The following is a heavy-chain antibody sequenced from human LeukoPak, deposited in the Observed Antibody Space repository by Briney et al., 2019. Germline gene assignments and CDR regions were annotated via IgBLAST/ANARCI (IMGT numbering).Heavy chain of an antibody. CDR3: ARVRVARYYYYYMDV. J-gene: IGHJ6*03. CDR2: IKQDGSEK. CDR1: GFTFSSYW. V-gene: IGHV3-7*01. Sequence: GGSLRLSCAASGFTFSSYWMSWVRQAPGKGLEWVANIKQDGSEKYYVDSVKGRFIISRDNAKNSLYLQMNSLRAEDTAVYYCARVRVARYYYYYMDVWGKGTTVTVSS.